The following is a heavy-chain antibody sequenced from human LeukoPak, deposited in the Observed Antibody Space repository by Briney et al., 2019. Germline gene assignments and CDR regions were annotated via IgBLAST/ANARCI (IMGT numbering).Heavy chain of an antibody. J-gene: IGHJ1*01. Sequence: SETLSLTCAASGRLFSTYYLHWIRQPPGKGLEWIGEINHSGSTNYNPSLKSRVTISVDTSKNQFSLKLSSVTAADTAVYYCARGHMNTFGGDIYKLVTLFDIWGQGTLVTVSS. CDR1: GRLFSTYY. D-gene: IGHD3-16*02. CDR2: INHSGST. CDR3: ARGHMNTFGGDIYKLVTLFDI. V-gene: IGHV4-34*01.